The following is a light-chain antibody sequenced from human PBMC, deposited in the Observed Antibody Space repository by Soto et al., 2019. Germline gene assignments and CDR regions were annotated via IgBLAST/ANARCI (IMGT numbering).Light chain of an antibody. CDR2: GAS. CDR3: QQSSSTWT. V-gene: IGKV1-39*01. CDR1: LNIKSY. Sequence: DIQMTQSPSSLSASVGDRVTITCRASLNIKSYLNWYQLKPGRAPKVLIYGASTLQSGVPSRFSGSGSGTDFALTISGLQPDDFGTYYCQQSSSTWTFGQGTRVEV. J-gene: IGKJ1*01.